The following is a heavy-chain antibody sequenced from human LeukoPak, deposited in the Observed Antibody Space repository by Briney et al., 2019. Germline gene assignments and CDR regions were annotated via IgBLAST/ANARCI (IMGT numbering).Heavy chain of an antibody. J-gene: IGHJ5*02. CDR3: ARGIDYDFWSGYTDNNWFDP. CDR1: GGSFSGYY. Sequence: SETLSLTCAVYGGSFSGYYWSWIRQPPGKGLEWIGEINHSGSTNYNPSLKSRVTISVDTSKNQFSLKLSSVTAADTAVYYCARGIDYDFWSGYTDNNWFDPWGQGTLVTVSS. CDR2: INHSGST. V-gene: IGHV4-34*01. D-gene: IGHD3-3*01.